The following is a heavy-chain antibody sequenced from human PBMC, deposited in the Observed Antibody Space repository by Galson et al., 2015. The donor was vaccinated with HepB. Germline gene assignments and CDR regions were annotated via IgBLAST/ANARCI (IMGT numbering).Heavy chain of an antibody. V-gene: IGHV5-10-1*01. Sequence: QSGAEVKKPGESLRISCKGSGYSFTSYWISWVRQMPGKGLEWMGRIDPSDSYTNYSPSFQGHVTISADKSISTAYLQWSSLKASDTAMYYCARVAVTPPLPAINWFDPWGQETLFTVSS. CDR3: ARVAVTPPLPAINWFDP. CDR2: IDPSDSYT. D-gene: IGHD2-21*02. J-gene: IGHJ5*02. CDR1: GYSFTSYW.